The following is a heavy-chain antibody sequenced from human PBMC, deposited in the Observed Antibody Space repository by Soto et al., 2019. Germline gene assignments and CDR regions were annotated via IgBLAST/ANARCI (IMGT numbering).Heavy chain of an antibody. V-gene: IGHV1-69*04. CDR3: ARARGYSYGIYYYYYYMDV. D-gene: IGHD5-18*01. J-gene: IGHJ6*03. CDR2: IIPILGIA. Sequence: GASVKVSCKASGYTFTSYDINWVRQATGQGLEWMGRIIPILGIADYAQKFQGRVTITADKSTSTAYMELSSLRSEDTAVYYCARARGYSYGIYYYYYYMDVWGKGTTVTVSS. CDR1: GYTFTSYD.